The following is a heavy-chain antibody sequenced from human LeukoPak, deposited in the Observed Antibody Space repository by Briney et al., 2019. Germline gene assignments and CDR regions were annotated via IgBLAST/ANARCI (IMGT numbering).Heavy chain of an antibody. D-gene: IGHD3-22*01. CDR3: ARAGYYDSSGRYYFDY. J-gene: IGHJ4*02. CDR2: IYTSGST. CDR1: GGSISSYY. V-gene: IGHV4-4*07. Sequence: SETLSLTCTVSGGSISSYYWSWIRQPAGKGLEWIGRIYTSGSTNYNPSLKSRVTISVDTSKNQFSLKLSSVTAADTAVYYCARAGYYDSSGRYYFDYWGQGTLVTVSS.